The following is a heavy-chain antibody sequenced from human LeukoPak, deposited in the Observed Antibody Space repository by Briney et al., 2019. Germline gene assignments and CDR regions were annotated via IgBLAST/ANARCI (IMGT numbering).Heavy chain of an antibody. D-gene: IGHD4-11*01. CDR2: ICSDGTNR. Sequence: GGSLRLSCATSGFTFSHYGMHWVRQAPGKGLEWVAVICSDGTNRYYGDPVKGRFTISRDNFQRTGYLQMNSLRAEDTAVYYCAKDAQRGFDYSNSLDKWGQGTLVTVSS. V-gene: IGHV3-33*06. J-gene: IGHJ4*02. CDR1: GFTFSHYG. CDR3: AKDAQRGFDYSNSLDK.